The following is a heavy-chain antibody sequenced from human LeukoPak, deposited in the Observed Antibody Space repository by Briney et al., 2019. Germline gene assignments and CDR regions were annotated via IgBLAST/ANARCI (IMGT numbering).Heavy chain of an antibody. CDR3: ARIRDGYNDAYDI. Sequence: ASVKVSCKASGYTFTSYGISWARQAPGQGLEWMGWISAYNGNTNYAQKLQGRVTMTRDTSASTVYMELSSLRSEDTAIYYCARIRDGYNDAYDIWGQGTVVTVPS. D-gene: IGHD5-24*01. V-gene: IGHV1-18*01. CDR2: ISAYNGNT. J-gene: IGHJ3*02. CDR1: GYTFTSYG.